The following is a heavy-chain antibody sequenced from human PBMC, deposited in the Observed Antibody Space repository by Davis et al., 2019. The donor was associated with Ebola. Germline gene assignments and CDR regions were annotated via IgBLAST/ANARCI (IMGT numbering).Heavy chain of an antibody. Sequence: TLSLTCAVSGGSISSSKWWSWVRQPPGKELEWIGDIYHSGSTNYNPSLKSRVTISVDKSKNQFSLQLNSVTAADTAVYFCARGDSSGYPDHWGQGTLVTVSS. J-gene: IGHJ4*02. V-gene: IGHV4-4*01. D-gene: IGHD3-22*01. CDR3: ARGDSSGYPDH. CDR2: IYHSGST. CDR1: GGSISSSKW.